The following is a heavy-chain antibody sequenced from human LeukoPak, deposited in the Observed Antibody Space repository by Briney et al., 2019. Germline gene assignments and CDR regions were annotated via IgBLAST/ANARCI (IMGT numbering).Heavy chain of an antibody. Sequence: GGSLRLSCAASGFTFSSYSMNWVRQAPGKGLEWVSSISSSSSYIYYADSVKGRFTISRDNSKNTLYLQMNSLRAEHTAVYYCAKEIAAAANWFDPWGQGTLVTVSS. CDR2: ISSSSSYI. D-gene: IGHD6-13*01. J-gene: IGHJ5*02. CDR1: GFTFSSYS. CDR3: AKEIAAAANWFDP. V-gene: IGHV3-21*01.